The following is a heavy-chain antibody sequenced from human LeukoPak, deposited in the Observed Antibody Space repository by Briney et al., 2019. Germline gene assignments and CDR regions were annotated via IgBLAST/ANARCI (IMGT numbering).Heavy chain of an antibody. J-gene: IGHJ4*02. V-gene: IGHV3-7*01. D-gene: IGHD4-17*01. CDR3: ARDYGDNY. Sequence: GGSLRLSCAASGFTFSSYGMHWVRQAPGKGLEWVANIKQDGSEKYYVDSVKGRFTISRDNAKNSLYLQMNSLRAEDTAVYYCARDYGDNYWGQGTLVTVSS. CDR1: GFTFSSYG. CDR2: IKQDGSEK.